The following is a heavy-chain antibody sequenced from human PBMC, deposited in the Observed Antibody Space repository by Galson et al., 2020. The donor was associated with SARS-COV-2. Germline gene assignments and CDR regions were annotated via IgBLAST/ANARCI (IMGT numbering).Heavy chain of an antibody. D-gene: IGHD3-10*01. CDR2: IYYGGIT. CDR3: ARDQVVRGDRHDAFDI. V-gene: IGHV4-39*07. Sequence: ASETLSLTCTVSGGSISSSSYYWGWIRQPPGKGLEWIGSIYYGGITYYNPSLKSRVTISVDTSKNQFSLKLSSVTAADTAIYYCARDQVVRGDRHDAFDIWGQGTMVTVSS. J-gene: IGHJ3*02. CDR1: GGSISSSSYY.